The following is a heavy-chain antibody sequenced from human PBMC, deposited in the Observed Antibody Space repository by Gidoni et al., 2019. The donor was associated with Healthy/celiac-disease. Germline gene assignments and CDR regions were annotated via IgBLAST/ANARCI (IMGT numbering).Heavy chain of an antibody. D-gene: IGHD3-10*01. J-gene: IGHJ6*02. CDR1: GFTVSSNY. CDR3: ARDRRPMVRGLYYYYYGMDV. V-gene: IGHV3-53*01. Sequence: EVQLVESGGGLIQPGGSLRLSCAASGFTVSSNYMSWVRQAPGKGLEWVSVIYSGGSTYYADSVKGRFTISRDNSKNTLYLQMNSLRAEDTAVYYCARDRRPMVRGLYYYYYGMDVWGQGTTVTVSS. CDR2: IYSGGST.